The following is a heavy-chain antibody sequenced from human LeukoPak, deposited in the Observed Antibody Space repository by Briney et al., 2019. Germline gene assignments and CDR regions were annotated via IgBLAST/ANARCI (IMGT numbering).Heavy chain of an antibody. CDR1: GGSISSSSYY. CDR3: AREVVGFGYGDLGGNGNWFDP. Sequence: PSETLSLTCTVSGGSISSSSYYWGWIRQPPGKGLEWIGSIYYSGSTYYNPSLKSRLTLSVDMSKNQFSLKLTSVTAADTAVYYCAREVVGFGYGDLGGNGNWFDPWGQGTLVTVFS. D-gene: IGHD4-17*01. V-gene: IGHV4-39*07. CDR2: IYYSGST. J-gene: IGHJ5*02.